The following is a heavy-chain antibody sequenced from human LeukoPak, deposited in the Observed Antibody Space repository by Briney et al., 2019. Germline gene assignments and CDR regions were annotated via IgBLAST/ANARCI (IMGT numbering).Heavy chain of an antibody. CDR1: GYTFTGYY. Sequence: ASVKVSCKASGYTFTGYYMHWVRQAPGQGLEWMGWINPNSGGTNYAQKFQGRVTMTRDTSMSTAYMELSRLRSDDTAVYYCARMPPNDFWPKTYYFDYWGQGTLVTVSS. V-gene: IGHV1-2*02. J-gene: IGHJ4*02. CDR3: ARMPPNDFWPKTYYFDY. CDR2: INPNSGGT. D-gene: IGHD3-3*01.